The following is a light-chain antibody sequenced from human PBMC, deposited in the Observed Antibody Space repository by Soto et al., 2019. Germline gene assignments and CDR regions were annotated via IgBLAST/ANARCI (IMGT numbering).Light chain of an antibody. CDR2: YDS. J-gene: IGLJ2*01. CDR3: QVWDSSSDRVV. V-gene: IGLV3-21*04. CDR1: NIGSKS. Sequence: SYELTQPPSVSVAPGKTARITCGGNNIGSKSVHWYQQKPGHAPVLVIYYDSDRPSGIPERFSGSNSGNTATLTISRVEAGDEADYYCQVWDSSSDRVVFGGGTKLTVL.